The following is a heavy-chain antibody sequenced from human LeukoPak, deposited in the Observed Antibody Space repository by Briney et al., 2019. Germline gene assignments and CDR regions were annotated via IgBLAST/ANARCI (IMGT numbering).Heavy chain of an antibody. Sequence: PSETLSLTCTVSGGSISSYYWSWIRQPPGKGLEWIGYIYYSGSTKYNPSLKSRVTISVDTSKSQFSLNLRSVTAADTAVYYCARSLYTSGPLAAFDIWGQGTMVTVSS. J-gene: IGHJ3*02. V-gene: IGHV4-59*01. D-gene: IGHD6-19*01. CDR2: IYYSGST. CDR3: ARSLYTSGPLAAFDI. CDR1: GGSISSYY.